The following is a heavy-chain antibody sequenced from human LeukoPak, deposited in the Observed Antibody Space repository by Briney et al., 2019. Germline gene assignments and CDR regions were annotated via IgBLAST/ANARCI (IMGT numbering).Heavy chain of an antibody. J-gene: IGHJ5*02. V-gene: IGHV1-18*01. CDR3: ARTNYNILTDYYNGDNWFDL. CDR1: GYTFSNYG. D-gene: IGHD3-9*01. Sequence: ASVKVSCKASGYTFSNYGITWVRQAPGQGLEWMGWIGGLNDNAKYAQIVQGRVTMTTDTSTSTAYMELRSLRSDDTAVYYCARTNYNILTDYYNGDNWFDLWGQGTLVTVSS. CDR2: IGGLNDNA.